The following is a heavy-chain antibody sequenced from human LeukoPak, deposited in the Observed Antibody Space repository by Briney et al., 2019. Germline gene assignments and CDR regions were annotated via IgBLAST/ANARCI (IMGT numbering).Heavy chain of an antibody. V-gene: IGHV4-59*08. D-gene: IGHD1-26*01. Sequence: PSETLSLTCTVSGGSIRSYYWSRIRQPPGKGLDWIGYIYYTGSTKYNPSLKSRATISVDTSKNQFSLKLSSVTAADTAVYYCASGSYYFDYWGQGTLVTVSS. CDR2: IYYTGST. J-gene: IGHJ4*02. CDR3: ASGSYYFDY. CDR1: GGSIRSYY.